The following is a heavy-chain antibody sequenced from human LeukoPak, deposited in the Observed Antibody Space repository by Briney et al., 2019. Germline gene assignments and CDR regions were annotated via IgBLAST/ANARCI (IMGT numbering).Heavy chain of an antibody. CDR2: INSGGSST. CDR3: ARVTSSGFYDAFDI. D-gene: IGHD6-19*01. V-gene: IGHV3-74*01. J-gene: IGHJ3*02. Sequence: GGSLRLSCAASGFTFSSYAMSWVRQAPGKGLVWVSRINSGGSSTSYADSVKGRFTISRDNAKNTLYLQMNSLRAEDTAVYYCARVTSSGFYDAFDIWGQGTMVTVSS. CDR1: GFTFSSYA.